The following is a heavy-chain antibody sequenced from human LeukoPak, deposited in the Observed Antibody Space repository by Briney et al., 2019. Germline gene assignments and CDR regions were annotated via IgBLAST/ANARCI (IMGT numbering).Heavy chain of an antibody. D-gene: IGHD6-19*01. V-gene: IGHV3-20*01. CDR3: ARVRSSAWSEAFDI. Sequence: PGGSLRLSCAASGFTFDGYGMSWVRRAPGKGLEWVSGIPWNGGSLGYADSVKGRFTISRDNAKNSLHLQMNSLRAEDTALYHCARVRSSAWSEAFDIWGQGTMVTVSS. J-gene: IGHJ3*02. CDR2: IPWNGGSL. CDR1: GFTFDGYG.